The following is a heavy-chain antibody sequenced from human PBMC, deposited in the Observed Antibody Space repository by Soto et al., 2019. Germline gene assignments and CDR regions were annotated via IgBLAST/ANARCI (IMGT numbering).Heavy chain of an antibody. V-gene: IGHV3-23*01. D-gene: IGHD2-21*01. CDR2: ISSSGGST. J-gene: IGHJ3*02. CDR3: ERVRTPQKPYLLYDAFDI. Sequence: GGSLRLSCAASGFTFNNYAMSWVRQAPGKGLEWVSAISSSGGSTYYADSVKGRFTISRDNSKNTLYLQMNSLRAEDTAVYYCERVRTPQKPYLLYDAFDIWGQGTMVTVSS. CDR1: GFTFNNYA.